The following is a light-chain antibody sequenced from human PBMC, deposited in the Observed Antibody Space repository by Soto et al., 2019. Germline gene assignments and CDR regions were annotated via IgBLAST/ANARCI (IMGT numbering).Light chain of an antibody. J-gene: IGKJ4*01. CDR3: QQYNNWPPVT. CDR2: GAS. V-gene: IGKV3-15*01. CDR1: QSVSSN. Sequence: EIVMTQSPATLSVSPGERATLSCRASQSVSSNLACYQQKPGQAPRLLIYGASTRPTGIPARLSGSGSGTEFTLTISSLQSEDFAVYYCQQYNNWPPVTFGGGTKVEIK.